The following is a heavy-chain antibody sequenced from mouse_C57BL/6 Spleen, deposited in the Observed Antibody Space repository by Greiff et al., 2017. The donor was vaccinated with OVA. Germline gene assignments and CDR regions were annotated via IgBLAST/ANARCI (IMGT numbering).Heavy chain of an antibody. V-gene: IGHV1-42*01. CDR1: GYSFTGYY. Sequence: EVQRVESGPELVKPGASVKISCKASGYSFTGYYMNWVKQSPEKSLEWIGEINPSTGGTTYNQKFKAKATLTVDKSSSTAYMQLKSLTSEDSAVYYCARRMITTVVATRAMDYWGQGTSVTVSS. J-gene: IGHJ4*01. CDR3: ARRMITTVVATRAMDY. D-gene: IGHD1-1*01. CDR2: INPSTGGT.